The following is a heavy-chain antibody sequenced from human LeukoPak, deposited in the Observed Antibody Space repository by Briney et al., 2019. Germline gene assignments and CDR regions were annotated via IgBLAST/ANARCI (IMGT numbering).Heavy chain of an antibody. V-gene: IGHV1-3*01. CDR2: INAGNGNT. Sequence: TSVKVSCKASGYTFTSYAMHWLRQAPGQRLEWMGWINAGNGNTKYSQKFQGRVTITRDTSASTAYMELSSLRSEDTAVYYCARDGDFYGDYGGCWGQGTLVTVSS. J-gene: IGHJ4*02. D-gene: IGHD4-17*01. CDR1: GYTFTSYA. CDR3: ARDGDFYGDYGGC.